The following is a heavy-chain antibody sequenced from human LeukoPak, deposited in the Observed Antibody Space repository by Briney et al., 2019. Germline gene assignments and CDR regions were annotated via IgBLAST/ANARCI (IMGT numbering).Heavy chain of an antibody. Sequence: GGTLRLSCGASGFTFNNYGMNWVRQAPGKGLEWVSAISGSGDNTYYADSVKGRFTISRDNSKNTLYLQMNSLRAEDTAVYYCARDGTDDYGDYSGFDYWGQGTLVTVSS. CDR2: ISGSGDNT. J-gene: IGHJ4*02. CDR1: GFTFNNYG. D-gene: IGHD4-17*01. CDR3: ARDGTDDYGDYSGFDY. V-gene: IGHV3-23*01.